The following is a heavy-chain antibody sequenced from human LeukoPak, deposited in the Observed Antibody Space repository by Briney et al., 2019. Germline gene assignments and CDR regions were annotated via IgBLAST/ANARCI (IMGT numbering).Heavy chain of an antibody. V-gene: IGHV3-11*01. CDR2: ISSSGTTI. J-gene: IGHJ4*02. D-gene: IGHD4-11*01. Sequence: KPGGSLRLSCAASGFTFSDHYMSWIRQAPGKGLEWLSYISSSGTTIYYTDSVKGRFTISRDNAKNPLYLQMNSLRAEDTAVYYCARGIRQYAKSYFDYWGQGTLVTVSS. CDR3: ARGIRQYAKSYFDY. CDR1: GFTFSDHY.